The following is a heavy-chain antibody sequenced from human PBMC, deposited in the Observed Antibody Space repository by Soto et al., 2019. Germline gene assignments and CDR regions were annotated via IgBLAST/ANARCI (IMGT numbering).Heavy chain of an antibody. Sequence: EVQLLDSGGGLVQPGGSLRLSCVASGFTFSSYAMNWVRQAPGKGLEWVSGLSSGGAGSYYADSVKGRFTISRDNSKNTLYLQMDSLRAEDTAVYYCAKGSYASGGGYFDFWGQEILVAVSS. V-gene: IGHV3-23*01. CDR3: AKGSYASGGGYFDF. CDR2: LSSGGAGS. D-gene: IGHD3-10*01. CDR1: GFTFSSYA. J-gene: IGHJ4*02.